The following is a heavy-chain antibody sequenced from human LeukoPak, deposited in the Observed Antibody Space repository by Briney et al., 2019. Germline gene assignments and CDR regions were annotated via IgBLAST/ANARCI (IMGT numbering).Heavy chain of an antibody. Sequence: GASVKVSCKASGYTFTGYYMHWVRQAPGQGLEWMGGIIPIFGTANYAQKFQGRVTITADESTSTAYMELSSLRSEDTAVYYCARGRITMVRGVPNPPYYFDYWGQGTLVTVSS. V-gene: IGHV1-69*13. J-gene: IGHJ4*02. CDR2: IIPIFGTA. CDR1: GYTFTGYY. D-gene: IGHD3-10*01. CDR3: ARGRITMVRGVPNPPYYFDY.